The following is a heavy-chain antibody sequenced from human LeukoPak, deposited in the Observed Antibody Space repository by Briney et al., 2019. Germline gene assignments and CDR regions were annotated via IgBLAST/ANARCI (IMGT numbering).Heavy chain of an antibody. V-gene: IGHV4-59*08. J-gene: IGHJ6*02. CDR1: GGSIKTFL. CDR3: ARLVVGTTPYYHYYHGMDV. Sequence: SETLSLTCTVSGGSIKTFLWSWVRQPPGKGLEWIGYIFYSGDTNYNPSLKSRVTISLDTAEKQLSLKLTSVTAADTAVYYCARLVVGTTPYYHYYHGMDVWGQGTTVTVSS. D-gene: IGHD1-26*01. CDR2: IFYSGDT.